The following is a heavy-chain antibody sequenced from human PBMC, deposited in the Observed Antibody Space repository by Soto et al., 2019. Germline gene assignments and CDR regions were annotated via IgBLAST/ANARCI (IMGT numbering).Heavy chain of an antibody. D-gene: IGHD3-3*01. CDR3: ARHEWSKRPDGLHV. CDR1: GCSISSRDYY. J-gene: IGHJ6*02. Sequence: SETLSLTCTVSGCSISSRDYYWAWICQRPGMGLEWIGSIYFSGSIYDSPSLKSRITISVDTAKNQFSLKLNSVTAADTAVYYCARHEWSKRPDGLHVWGPGTTV. CDR2: IYFSGSI. V-gene: IGHV4-39*01.